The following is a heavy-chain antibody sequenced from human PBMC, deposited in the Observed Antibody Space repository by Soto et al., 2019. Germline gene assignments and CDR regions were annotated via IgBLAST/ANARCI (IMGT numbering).Heavy chain of an antibody. D-gene: IGHD1-1*01. V-gene: IGHV3-11*05. CDR3: VRGERMGPDL. CDR1: GFSISDYY. CDR2: ISYTDSYT. J-gene: IGHJ2*01. Sequence: QVQLVESGGGLVKPGGSLRLSCAASGFSISDYYMSWIRQAPGKGLEWLSYISYTDSYTNHADSVKRRFAFSRDNAKNSVYLQMISLGAEEAAVFYCVRGERMGPDLSGRGTLVTVCS.